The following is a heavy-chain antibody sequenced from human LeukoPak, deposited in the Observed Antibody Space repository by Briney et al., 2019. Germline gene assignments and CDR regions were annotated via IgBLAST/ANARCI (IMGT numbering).Heavy chain of an antibody. Sequence: PGGSLRLSCEASGFTLSSFGLNWVRQAPGKGLEWVSAISGSGGSTYYADSVKGRFTISRDNSKNTLYLQMNSLRAEDTAVYYCATLSGPSHYWGQGTLVTVSS. J-gene: IGHJ4*02. V-gene: IGHV3-23*01. CDR1: GFTLSSFG. D-gene: IGHD2-15*01. CDR2: ISGSGGST. CDR3: ATLSGPSHY.